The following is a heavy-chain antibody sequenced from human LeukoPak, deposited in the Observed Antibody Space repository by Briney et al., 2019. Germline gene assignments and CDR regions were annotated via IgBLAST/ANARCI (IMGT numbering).Heavy chain of an antibody. CDR3: AREEGYCSGGSCYSAYYYGMDV. Sequence: SVKVSCKASGGTFSSYAISWVRQAPGQGLEWMGGIIPIFGTANYAQKFQGRVTITADESTSTAYMELSSMRYEDTDVYYCAREEGYCSGGSCYSAYYYGMDVWGKGTPVTVSS. CDR2: IIPIFGTA. CDR1: GGTFSSYA. D-gene: IGHD2-15*01. V-gene: IGHV1-69*13. J-gene: IGHJ6*04.